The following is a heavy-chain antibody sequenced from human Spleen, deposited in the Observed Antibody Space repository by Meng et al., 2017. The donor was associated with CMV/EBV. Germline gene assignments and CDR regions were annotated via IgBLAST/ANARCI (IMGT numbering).Heavy chain of an antibody. CDR2: ISYDGSNK. J-gene: IGHJ4*02. V-gene: IGHV3-30-3*02. CDR1: GFTFSTYA. D-gene: IGHD6-13*01. CDR3: VKNAAAGFDY. Sequence: GGSLRLSCAASGFTFSTYAMHWVRQAPGKGLEWVAVISYDGSNKYYVDSVKGRFTISRDNSKNTLYLQMNSLRAEDTAVYYCVKNAAAGFDYWGQGTLVTVSS.